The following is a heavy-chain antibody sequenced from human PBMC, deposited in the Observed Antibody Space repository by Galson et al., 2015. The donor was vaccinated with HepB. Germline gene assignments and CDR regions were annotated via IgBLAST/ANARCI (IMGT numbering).Heavy chain of an antibody. Sequence: LRLSCAASGFTFSSYWMSWVRQAPGKGLEWVANIKQDGSEKYYVDSVKGRFTISRDNAKNSLYLLMNSLRAEDTAVYFCARDGITIFGEEDYWGQGTLVTVSS. CDR2: IKQDGSEK. J-gene: IGHJ4*02. D-gene: IGHD3-3*01. V-gene: IGHV3-7*03. CDR3: ARDGITIFGEEDY. CDR1: GFTFSSYW.